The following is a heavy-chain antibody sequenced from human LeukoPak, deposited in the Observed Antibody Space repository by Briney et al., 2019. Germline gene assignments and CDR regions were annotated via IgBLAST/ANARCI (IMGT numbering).Heavy chain of an antibody. CDR2: IHSGGST. J-gene: IGHJ4*02. Sequence: GGSLRLSCAASGFTVSSNSMTWVRQAPGKGLEWVSVIHSGGSTFYADSVKGRFTISRDNSKNTLYLQMNSLRAEDTAVFYCARDPLYDYVWGSYRSYFDYWGQGTLVTVSS. D-gene: IGHD3-16*02. CDR1: GFTVSSNS. CDR3: ARDPLYDYVWGSYRSYFDY. V-gene: IGHV3-66*02.